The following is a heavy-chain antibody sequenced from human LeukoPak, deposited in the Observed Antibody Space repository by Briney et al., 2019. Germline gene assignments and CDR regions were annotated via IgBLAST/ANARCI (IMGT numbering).Heavy chain of an antibody. J-gene: IGHJ4*02. Sequence: ASVKVSCKASGYTFTSYDINWVRQATGQGLEWMGWMNPNSGNTGYAQKFQGRVTMTRNTSISTAYMELSSLRSEDTAVYYCARGVLPGRITMVRGVIRRVYYFDYWGQGTLVTVSS. V-gene: IGHV1-8*01. D-gene: IGHD3-10*01. CDR3: ARGVLPGRITMVRGVIRRVYYFDY. CDR1: GYTFTSYD. CDR2: MNPNSGNT.